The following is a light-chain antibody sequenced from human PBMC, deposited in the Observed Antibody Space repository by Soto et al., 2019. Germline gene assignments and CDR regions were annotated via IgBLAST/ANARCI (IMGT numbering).Light chain of an antibody. CDR3: QSYDSSRSGWV. Sequence: QSVLTQPPSVSGAPGQRVTISCTGSSSKIGAGYDVHWYQQLPGTAPKLLIYGNSNRPSGVPDRFSGSKTGTSASLAITGLQAEEEADYYCQSYDSSRSGWVFGGGTKLTVL. V-gene: IGLV1-40*01. CDR1: SSKIGAGYD. CDR2: GNS. J-gene: IGLJ3*02.